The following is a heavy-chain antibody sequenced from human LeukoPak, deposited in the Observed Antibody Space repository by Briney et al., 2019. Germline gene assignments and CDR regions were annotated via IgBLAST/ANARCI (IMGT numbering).Heavy chain of an antibody. CDR1: GFTFSSYG. V-gene: IGHV3-33*06. CDR3: AKEIPSSIFDY. J-gene: IGHJ4*02. Sequence: GGSLRLSCAASGFTFSSYGMHWVRQAPGKGLEWVAVIWYDGSNKYYADSVKGRFTISRDNSKNTLYLQMNSLRAEDTAVYYCAKEIPSSIFDYWGQGTLVTVSS. CDR2: IWYDGSNK. D-gene: IGHD2-2*02.